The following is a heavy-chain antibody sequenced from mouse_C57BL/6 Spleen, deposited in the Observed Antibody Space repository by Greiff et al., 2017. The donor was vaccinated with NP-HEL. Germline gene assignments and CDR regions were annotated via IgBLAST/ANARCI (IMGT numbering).Heavy chain of an antibody. D-gene: IGHD1-1*01. Sequence: EVKLQESGGDLVKPGGSLKLSCAASGFTFSSYGMSWVRQTPDKRLEWVATISSGGSYTYYPDSVKGRFTISRDNAKNTLYLQMSSLKSEDTAMYYCARPYGSSYGGYFDVWGTGTTVTVSS. V-gene: IGHV5-6*01. CDR3: ARPYGSSYGGYFDV. CDR1: GFTFSSYG. J-gene: IGHJ1*03. CDR2: ISSGGSYT.